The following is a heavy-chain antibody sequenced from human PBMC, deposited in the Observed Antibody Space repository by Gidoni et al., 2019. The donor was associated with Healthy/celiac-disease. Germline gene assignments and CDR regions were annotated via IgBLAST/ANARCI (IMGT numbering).Heavy chain of an antibody. CDR1: GGSFSGYY. CDR3: ARGPRRLWFKT. V-gene: IGHV4-34*01. CDR2: INHSGST. J-gene: IGHJ5*02. Sequence: QVQLQQWGAGLLKPSETLSLTCAVSGGSFSGYYWSWIRQPPGKGLEWIGEINHSGSTNYNPSLKSRVTISVDTSKNQFSLKLSSVTAADTAVYYCARGPRRLWFKTWGQGTLVTVSS. D-gene: IGHD6-25*01.